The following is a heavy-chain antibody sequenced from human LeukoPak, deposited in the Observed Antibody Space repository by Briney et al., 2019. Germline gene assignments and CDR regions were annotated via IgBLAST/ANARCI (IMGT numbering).Heavy chain of an antibody. CDR3: AGGHLALEF. D-gene: IGHD3-3*01. J-gene: IGHJ6*02. CDR1: GFKFRSFW. V-gene: IGHV3-7*03. Sequence: PGGSLRFSCAASGFKFRSFWMTWVRQAPGKGLEWVASIKYDERERYYVDSVKGRFTISRDNGKSSLYLEMNTLKDEDTATYFCAGGHLALEFWGQGTTVTVSS. CDR2: IKYDERER.